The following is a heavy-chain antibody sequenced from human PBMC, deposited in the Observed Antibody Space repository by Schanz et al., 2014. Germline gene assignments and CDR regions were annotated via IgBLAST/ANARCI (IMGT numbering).Heavy chain of an antibody. V-gene: IGHV1-2*06. CDR3: AREGTIIRGLTGWFDP. CDR2: INPNSGGT. J-gene: IGHJ5*02. CDR1: GYTFTDYH. Sequence: QVQLVQSGAEVKKPGASVKVSCKASGYTFTDYHIHWVRQAPGQGLEWMGRINPNSGGTNFAQKFQGRVTVTRDTSISTAYIELGSLRFDDTAVYYCAREGTIIRGLTGWFDPWGQGTLVTVSS. D-gene: IGHD3-10*01.